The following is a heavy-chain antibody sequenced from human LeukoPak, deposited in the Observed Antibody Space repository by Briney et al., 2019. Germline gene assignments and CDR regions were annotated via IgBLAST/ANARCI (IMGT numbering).Heavy chain of an antibody. CDR2: INHSGST. CDR3: ARGDSSGWFPNWFDP. CDR1: GGSFSGYY. V-gene: IGHV4-34*01. Sequence: PSETLSLTCAVYGGSFSGYYWSWIRQPPGKGLEWIGEINHSGSTNYNPSLKSRVTISVETPKNQLSLKLSSVTAADTAVYYCARGDSSGWFPNWFDPWGQETLVTVSS. D-gene: IGHD6-19*01. J-gene: IGHJ5*02.